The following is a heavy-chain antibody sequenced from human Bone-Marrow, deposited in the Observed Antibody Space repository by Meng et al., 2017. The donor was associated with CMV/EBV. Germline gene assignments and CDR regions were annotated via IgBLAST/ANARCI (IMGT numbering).Heavy chain of an antibody. CDR3: ATSGNGDYLTGGY. D-gene: IGHD4-17*01. J-gene: IGHJ4*02. CDR2: FDPEDGET. V-gene: IGHV1-24*01. CDR1: VYTLTELS. Sequence: QVQSGQSGAEVKKTEASVQVTSHGTVYTLTELSMHWVRQAPGKGLEWMGGFDPEDGETIYAQKFQGRVTMTEDTSTDTTYMELSSLRSEDTAVYYCATSGNGDYLTGGYWGQGTLVTVSS.